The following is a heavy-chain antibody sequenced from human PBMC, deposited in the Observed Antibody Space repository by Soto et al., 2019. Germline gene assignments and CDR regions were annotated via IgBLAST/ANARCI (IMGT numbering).Heavy chain of an antibody. CDR1: GFIFSDYT. J-gene: IGHJ6*02. Sequence: EVQLVESGGDLVQPGGSLRLSCAASGFIFSDYTMTWVRQAPGRGLEFVSHISSSGDAIFYAESVKGRFTVSRDNDKNSLYMQMNRLRDDDTAVYFCARDQGGSTWFVGVYYFFGMDVWVQGTGVTVSS. CDR3: ARDQGGSTWFVGVYYFFGMDV. D-gene: IGHD6-13*01. V-gene: IGHV3-48*02. CDR2: ISSSGDAI.